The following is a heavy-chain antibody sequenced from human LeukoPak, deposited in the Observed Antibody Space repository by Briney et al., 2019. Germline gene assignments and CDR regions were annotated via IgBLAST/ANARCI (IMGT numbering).Heavy chain of an antibody. J-gene: IGHJ6*04. Sequence: GASVKVSCKASGDTFTGYYMHWVRQAPGQGLEWMGWINPNSGGTNYAQKFQGWVTMTRDTSISTAYMELSRLRSDDTAVYYCARGGYYGSGSYYTTRYYYYGMDVWGKGTTVTVSS. D-gene: IGHD3-10*01. CDR2: INPNSGGT. CDR3: ARGGYYGSGSYYTTRYYYYGMDV. V-gene: IGHV1-2*04. CDR1: GDTFTGYY.